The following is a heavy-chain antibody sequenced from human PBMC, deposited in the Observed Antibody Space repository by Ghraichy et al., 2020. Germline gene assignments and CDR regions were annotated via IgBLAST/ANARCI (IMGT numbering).Heavy chain of an antibody. CDR1: GGSISSYY. V-gene: IGHV4-4*07. J-gene: IGHJ5*02. Sequence: SETLSLTCTVSGGSISSYYWSWIRQPAGKGLEWIGRIYTSGSTNYNPSLKSRVTMSVDTSKNQFSLKLSSVTAADTAVYYCARDEIQLDINWFDPWGQGTLVTVSS. CDR2: IYTSGST. D-gene: IGHD5-18*01. CDR3: ARDEIQLDINWFDP.